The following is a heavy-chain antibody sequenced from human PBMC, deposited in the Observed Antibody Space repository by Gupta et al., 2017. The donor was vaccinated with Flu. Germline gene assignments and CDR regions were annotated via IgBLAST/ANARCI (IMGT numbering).Heavy chain of an antibody. Sequence: SISSSSSYIYYADSVKGRFTISRDNAKNSLYLQMNSLRAEDTAVYYCARGDCSSTSCYGRVEVGYPYYFDYWGQGTLVTVSS. CDR2: ISSSSSYI. J-gene: IGHJ4*02. D-gene: IGHD2-2*01. CDR3: ARGDCSSTSCYGRVEVGYPYYFDY. V-gene: IGHV3-21*01.